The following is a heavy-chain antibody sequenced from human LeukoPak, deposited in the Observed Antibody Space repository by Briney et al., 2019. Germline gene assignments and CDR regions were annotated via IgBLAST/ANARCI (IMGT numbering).Heavy chain of an antibody. CDR2: ISAYNGNT. V-gene: IGHV1-18*01. J-gene: IGHJ3*01. Sequence: GASVKVSCKASGYTFTSYGISWVRQAPGQGLEWMGWISAYNGNTNYAQKLQGRVTMTTDTSTSTAYMELRSLRSDDTAVYYCARHLLSTYTSKWDAFDLRGQGTLVTVSS. CDR1: GYTFTSYG. CDR3: ARHLLSTYTSKWDAFDL. D-gene: IGHD6-13*01.